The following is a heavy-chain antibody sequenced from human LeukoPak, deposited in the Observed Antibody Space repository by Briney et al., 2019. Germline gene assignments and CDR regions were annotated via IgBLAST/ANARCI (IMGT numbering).Heavy chain of an antibody. D-gene: IGHD3-22*01. CDR3: ARASYYYDTSGLGAFDI. V-gene: IGHV3-20*01. CDR2: INWNGDRK. J-gene: IGHJ3*02. CDR1: GFIFEDYG. Sequence: GGSLRLSCAASGFIFEDYGMSWVRQAPGKGLEWVSGINWNGDRKGHADSVKGRFTISRDSAKTSLYLQMNSLRAEDTALYHCARASYYYDTSGLGAFDIWGQGTMVIVSS.